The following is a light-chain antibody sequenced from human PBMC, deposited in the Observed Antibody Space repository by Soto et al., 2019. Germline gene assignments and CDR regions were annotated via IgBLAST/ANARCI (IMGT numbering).Light chain of an antibody. Sequence: DIQMTQSPSTLSASVGDRVTITCRASQSISRWVAWYQQKPGKAPKVLIYDASSLESGVPSRFSGSGSGAEFTLTISSLQPDDFATYYCQKYMPYSEATFGQGTKVEIK. CDR2: DAS. J-gene: IGKJ1*01. CDR1: QSISRW. V-gene: IGKV1-5*01. CDR3: QKYMPYSEAT.